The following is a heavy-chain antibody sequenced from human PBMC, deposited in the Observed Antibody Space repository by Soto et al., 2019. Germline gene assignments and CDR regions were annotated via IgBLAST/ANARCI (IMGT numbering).Heavy chain of an antibody. J-gene: IGHJ4*02. D-gene: IGHD2-15*01. Sequence: QITLKESGPTLVKPTQTLTLTCTFSGFSLSTSAVGVGWIRQPPGKALEWLALIYWDDDKRYSPSLKSRPTTSTYTAINQGSLTMTNMDPVDTATYYCAHSQCSGGNCYGIYYWGQGTLVTVSS. V-gene: IGHV2-5*02. CDR3: AHSQCSGGNCYGIYY. CDR1: GFSLSTSAVG. CDR2: IYWDDDK.